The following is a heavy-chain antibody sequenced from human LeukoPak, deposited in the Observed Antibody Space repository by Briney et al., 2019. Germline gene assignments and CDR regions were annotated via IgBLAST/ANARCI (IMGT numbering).Heavy chain of an antibody. D-gene: IGHD3-9*01. V-gene: IGHV3-15*01. CDR2: IKSKTDGGTT. CDR1: GFTFSNAW. Sequence: GGSLRLSCAASGFTFSNAWMSWVRQAPGKGLEWVGRIKSKTDGGTTDYAAPVKGRFTISRDDSKNTLYLQMNSLKTEDTAVYYCTTGHVDILTSRGTYYYYGMDVWGQGTTVTVSS. J-gene: IGHJ6*02. CDR3: TTGHVDILTSRGTYYYYGMDV.